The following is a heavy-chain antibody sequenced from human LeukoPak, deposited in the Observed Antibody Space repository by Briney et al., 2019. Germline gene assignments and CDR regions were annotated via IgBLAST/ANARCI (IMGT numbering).Heavy chain of an antibody. CDR2: IYYSGST. D-gene: IGHD6-13*01. J-gene: IGHJ4*02. V-gene: IGHV4-39*07. CDR1: SGSISSSSYY. Sequence: PSETLSLTCTVSSGSISSSSYYWGWIRQPPGKGLEWIGSIYYSGSTNCNPSLKSRVTISVDTSKNQFSLKLSSVTAADTAVYYCASWIAAAGFDYWGQGTLVTVSS. CDR3: ASWIAAAGFDY.